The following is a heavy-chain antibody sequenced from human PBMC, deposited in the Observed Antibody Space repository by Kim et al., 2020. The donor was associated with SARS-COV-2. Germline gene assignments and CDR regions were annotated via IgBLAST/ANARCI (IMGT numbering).Heavy chain of an antibody. J-gene: IGHJ6*02. V-gene: IGHV1-69*13. CDR2: IIPIFGTA. CDR3: ARVPITGFVVVTAPGRENDYYGMDV. CDR1: GGTFSSYA. Sequence: SVKVSCKASGGTFSSYAISWVRQAPGQGLEWMGGIIPIFGTANYAQKFQGRVTITADESTSTAYMELSSLRSEDTAVYYCARVPITGFVVVTAPGRENDYYGMDVWGQGTTVTVSS. D-gene: IGHD2-21*02.